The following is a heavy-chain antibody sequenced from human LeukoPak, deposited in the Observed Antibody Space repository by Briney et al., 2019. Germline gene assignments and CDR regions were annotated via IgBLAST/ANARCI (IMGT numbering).Heavy chain of an antibody. CDR2: INPNSGGT. J-gene: IGHJ6*03. CDR1: GYTFTGYY. Sequence: ASVKVSCKASGYTFTGYYMHWVRQAPGQGLEWMGWINPNSGGTNYAQKFQGRVTMPRDTSISTAYMELSRLRSDDTAVYYCARDRTYCTNGVCSYYYYYMDVWGKGPRSPSP. D-gene: IGHD2-8*01. V-gene: IGHV1-2*02. CDR3: ARDRTYCTNGVCSYYYYYMDV.